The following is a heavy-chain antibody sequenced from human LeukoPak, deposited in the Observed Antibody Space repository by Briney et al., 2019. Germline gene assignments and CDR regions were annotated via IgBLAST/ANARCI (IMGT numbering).Heavy chain of an antibody. V-gene: IGHV1-2*02. CDR3: ARARLYSSSYAFDP. CDR2: INPNSGGT. Sequence: ASVKVSCKASGYTFTAYYMHWVRQAPGQGLEWMGWINPNSGGTNYAQKFQGRVTMTRDTSISTAYMELSRLRSDDTAVYYCARARLYSSSYAFDPWGQGTLVTVSS. J-gene: IGHJ5*02. CDR1: GYTFTAYY. D-gene: IGHD6-6*01.